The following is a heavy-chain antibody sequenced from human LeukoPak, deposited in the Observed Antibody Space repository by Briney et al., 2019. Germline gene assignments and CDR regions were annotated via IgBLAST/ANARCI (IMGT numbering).Heavy chain of an antibody. CDR3: ASADYDMAFDI. Sequence: SETPTLTCTVSGGTISSGGYYWSWIRQHPGKGLEWIGYSYYSGSTDYNPSLKSRFTMSVDTSKNQFSLKLSSVTAADTAVYYCASADYDMAFDIWGQGTMVTVSS. J-gene: IGHJ3*02. V-gene: IGHV4-31*03. D-gene: IGHD3-9*01. CDR1: GGTISSGGYY. CDR2: SYYSGST.